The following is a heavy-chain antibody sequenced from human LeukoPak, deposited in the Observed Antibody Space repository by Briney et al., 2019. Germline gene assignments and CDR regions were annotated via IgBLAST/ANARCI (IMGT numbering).Heavy chain of an antibody. CDR2: ISSSSSYI. CDR1: GFTFSSYS. J-gene: IGHJ4*02. CDR3: ARVDYGSGSYYID. V-gene: IGHV3-21*01. Sequence: GGSLRLSCAAPGFTFSSYSMNWVRQAPGKGLEWVSSISSSSSYIYYADSVKGRFTISRDNAKNSLYLQMNSLRAEDTAVYYCARVDYGSGSYYIDWGQGTLVTVSS. D-gene: IGHD3-10*01.